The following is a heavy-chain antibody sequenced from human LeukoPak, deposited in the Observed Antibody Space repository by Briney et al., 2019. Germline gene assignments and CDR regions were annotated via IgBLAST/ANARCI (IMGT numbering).Heavy chain of an antibody. D-gene: IGHD6-19*01. CDR2: IYTSGST. J-gene: IGHJ5*02. CDR1: GGSLSSGSYY. V-gene: IGHV4-61*02. Sequence: SQTLSLTCTVSGGSLSSGSYYWSWVRQPAGKGLEWIGRIYTSGSTNYTPSLKSRVTISVDPSQNQFSLKLSSVTAADTAVYYCARGPRAASSGWALPEGWFDPWGQGTLVTVSS. CDR3: ARGPRAASSGWALPEGWFDP.